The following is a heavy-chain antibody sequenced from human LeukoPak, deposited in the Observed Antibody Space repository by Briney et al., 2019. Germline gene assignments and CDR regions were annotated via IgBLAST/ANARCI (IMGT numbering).Heavy chain of an antibody. CDR1: GGSISSYY. V-gene: IGHV4-59*01. Sequence: PSETLSLTCTVSGGSISSYYWSWIRQPPGKGLECIGYIYYSGSTNYNPSLKSRVTISVDTSKNQYSLKLSSVTAADTAVYYCANSLVEAMTWYFDLWGRGTLVTVSS. J-gene: IGHJ2*01. D-gene: IGHD1-26*01. CDR2: IYYSGST. CDR3: ANSLVEAMTWYFDL.